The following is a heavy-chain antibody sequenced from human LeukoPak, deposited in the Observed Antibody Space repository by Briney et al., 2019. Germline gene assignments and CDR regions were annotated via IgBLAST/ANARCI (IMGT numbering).Heavy chain of an antibody. Sequence: AETLCLTCDVSGGSTSGYFWSWIRQPPGKGPEWIGEINHSGSTKYNPSLKSRLTISVDTHSNQFYLKLTSKTTAESAVYYCARVDGFGESPLDAFDVWGQGTKLTLS. D-gene: IGHD3-10*01. J-gene: IGHJ3*01. CDR2: INHSGST. V-gene: IGHV4-34*01. CDR3: ARVDGFGESPLDAFDV. CDR1: GGSTSGYF.